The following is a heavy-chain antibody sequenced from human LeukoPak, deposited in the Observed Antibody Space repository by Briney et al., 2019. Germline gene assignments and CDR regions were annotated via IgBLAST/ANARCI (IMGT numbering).Heavy chain of an antibody. CDR2: IKSKTDGGTT. J-gene: IGHJ3*02. Sequence: GSLRLSCAASGFTFSNAWMSWVRQGPGKGLERVGRIKSKTDGGTTDYAAPVKGRFSISRDDSENTLYLQMNSLKTEDTAVYYCTTGKIVAAFDIWGQGTMVTVSS. CDR3: TTGKIVAAFDI. CDR1: GFTFSNAW. D-gene: IGHD3-22*01. V-gene: IGHV3-15*01.